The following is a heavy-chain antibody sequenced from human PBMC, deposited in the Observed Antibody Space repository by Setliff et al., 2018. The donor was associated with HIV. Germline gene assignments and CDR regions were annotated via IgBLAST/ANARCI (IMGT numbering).Heavy chain of an antibody. V-gene: IGHV4-4*07. Sequence: SATLSLTCTVSGGSIGGFYGTWIRQSAGKGXXWIGRIYDTGSTTYNPSLKSRLTMSLDTSKNQFSLNRDSVTAAHPAAFYCPSGVRDXSHSPWSTHRLGXXMDVWGKGIPVTVSS. J-gene: IGHJ6*01. D-gene: IGHD3-10*02. CDR1: GGSIGGFY. CDR3: PSGVRDXSHSPWSTHRLGXXMDV. CDR2: IYDTGST.